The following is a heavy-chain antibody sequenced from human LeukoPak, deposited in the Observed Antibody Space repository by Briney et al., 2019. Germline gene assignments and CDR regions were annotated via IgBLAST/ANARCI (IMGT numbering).Heavy chain of an antibody. V-gene: IGHV4-34*01. CDR2: INHSGST. CDR1: GGSFSGYY. CDR3: ARRGRAAAVDY. D-gene: IGHD6-13*01. J-gene: IGHJ4*02. Sequence: PSETLSLTCAVYGGSFSGYYWSWIRQPPGKGLEWIGEINHSGSTDYNPSLKSRVTISVDTSKNQFSLKLSSVTAADTAVYYCARRGRAAAVDYWGQGTLVTVSS.